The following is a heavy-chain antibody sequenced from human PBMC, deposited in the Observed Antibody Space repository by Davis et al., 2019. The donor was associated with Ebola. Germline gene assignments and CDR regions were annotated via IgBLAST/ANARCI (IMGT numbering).Heavy chain of an antibody. CDR1: GFTFSSYS. V-gene: IGHV3-21*01. CDR3: ARLLELRFLEWLFPDV. CDR2: ISSSSSYI. J-gene: IGHJ6*02. Sequence: GESLKISCAASGFTFSSYSMNWVRQAPGKGLEWVSSISSSSSYIYYADSVKGRFTISRDNAKNSLYLQMNSLRAEDTAVYYCARLLELRFLEWLFPDVWGQGTTVTVSS. D-gene: IGHD3-3*01.